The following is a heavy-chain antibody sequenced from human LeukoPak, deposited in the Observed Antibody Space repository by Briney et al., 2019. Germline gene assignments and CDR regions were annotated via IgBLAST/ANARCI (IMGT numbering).Heavy chain of an antibody. V-gene: IGHV1-8*01. D-gene: IGHD3-9*01. Sequence: GASVKVSCKASGYTFTSYDINWVRQATGQGLEWMGRMNPNSGNTGYAQKFQGRVTMTRNTSISTAYMELSSLRSEDTAVYYCARGHGGYFDWLFTPDWYFDLWGRGTLVTVSS. J-gene: IGHJ2*01. CDR3: ARGHGGYFDWLFTPDWYFDL. CDR1: GYTFTSYD. CDR2: MNPNSGNT.